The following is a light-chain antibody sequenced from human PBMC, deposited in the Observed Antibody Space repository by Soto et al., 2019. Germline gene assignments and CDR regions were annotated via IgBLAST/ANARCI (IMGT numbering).Light chain of an antibody. CDR3: QQYGNSPPGT. CDR1: QSVGSF. V-gene: IGKV3-11*01. J-gene: IGKJ5*01. Sequence: EIVLTHSPATLSLSPWERATLSCRASQSVGSFLAWYQQKPGQAPRLLIYDTSIRATGIPARFSGSGSGTDFTLTISRLEPEDFAVYFCQQYGNSPPGTFGQGTRLEIK. CDR2: DTS.